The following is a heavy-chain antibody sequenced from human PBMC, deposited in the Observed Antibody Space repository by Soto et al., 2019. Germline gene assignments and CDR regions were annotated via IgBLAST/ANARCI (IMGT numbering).Heavy chain of an antibody. CDR3: ARDPNGYKSGLRSRYHYGMDV. Sequence: QVQLVQSGSEVKEPGASVKVSCKASGYTFNTYYIHWVRQAPGQGLEWMALINPSGGSATYAQRFQGRVTLTRGTSTSTVYMELSSLRSEDTALYYCARDPNGYKSGLRSRYHYGMDVWGQGTTVTVSS. J-gene: IGHJ6*02. D-gene: IGHD5-18*01. CDR1: GYTFNTYY. V-gene: IGHV1-46*02. CDR2: INPSGGSA.